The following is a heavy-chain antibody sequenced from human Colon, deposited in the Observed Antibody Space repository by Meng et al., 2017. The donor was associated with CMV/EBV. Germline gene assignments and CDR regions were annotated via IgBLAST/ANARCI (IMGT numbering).Heavy chain of an antibody. J-gene: IGHJ4*02. CDR1: GGTFGTFA. Sequence: SVKVSCKASGGTFGTFAISWVRQAPGQGLEWMGGIIPSLGITNNAQKFRGRVTFTADKSTTTAYMELTSLRSEDTAFYYCARMTRETTPPYFDYWGQGTLVTVS. D-gene: IGHD4-17*01. CDR2: IIPSLGIT. V-gene: IGHV1-69*10. CDR3: ARMTRETTPPYFDY.